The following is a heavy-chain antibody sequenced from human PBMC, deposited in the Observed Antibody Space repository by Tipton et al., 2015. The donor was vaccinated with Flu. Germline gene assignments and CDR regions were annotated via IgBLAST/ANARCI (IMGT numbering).Heavy chain of an antibody. CDR2: ILPSDGST. D-gene: IGHD2-15*01. V-gene: IGHV1-46*01. J-gene: IGHJ5*02. Sequence: QLVQSGAEVKKPGASVKVSCKASGYSFTNYYIHWVRQAPGQGLEWMGVILPSDGSTTYAQKFQGRVTVTRDTSIRTAYLELSSLRSEDTAVYYCARANIICSGGSCYSDNWFDPWGQGTLVTVSS. CDR1: GYSFTNYY. CDR3: ARANIICSGGSCYSDNWFDP.